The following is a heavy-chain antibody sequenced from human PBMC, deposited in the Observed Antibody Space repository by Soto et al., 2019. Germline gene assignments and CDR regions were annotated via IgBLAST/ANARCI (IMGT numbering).Heavy chain of an antibody. CDR3: AKAIPPPGPFDY. Sequence: QVQLVESGGGVVQPGRSLRLSCAASGFTFSSYGMHWVRQAPGKGLEWGAVISYDGSNKYYADSVKGRFTISRDNSKNTLYLQMNSLRAEDTAVYYCAKAIPPPGPFDYWGQGTLVTVSS. V-gene: IGHV3-30*18. CDR1: GFTFSSYG. CDR2: ISYDGSNK. J-gene: IGHJ4*02.